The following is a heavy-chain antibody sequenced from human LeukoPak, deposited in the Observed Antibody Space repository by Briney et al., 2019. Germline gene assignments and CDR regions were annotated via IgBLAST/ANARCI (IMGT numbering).Heavy chain of an antibody. V-gene: IGHV3-21*01. Sequence: GRSLRLSCAASGFTFSSYSMNWVRQAPGKGLEWVSSISSSSSYIYYADSVKGRFTISRDNAKNSLYLQMNSLRAEDTAVYYCARDYDTSGSYFDFFDYWGQGTLVTVSS. D-gene: IGHD3-22*01. CDR1: GFTFSSYS. CDR2: ISSSSSYI. CDR3: ARDYDTSGSYFDFFDY. J-gene: IGHJ4*02.